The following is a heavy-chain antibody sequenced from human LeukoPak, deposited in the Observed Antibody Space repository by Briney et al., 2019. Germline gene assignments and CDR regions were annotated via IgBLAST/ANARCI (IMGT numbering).Heavy chain of an antibody. V-gene: IGHV3-23*01. J-gene: IGHJ4*02. CDR1: GFTFSSYA. CDR2: ISGSGGST. CDR3: AKRSGSRTISITNDC. Sequence: PGGSLRLSCAASGFTFSSYAMSWVRQAPGKGLEWVSAISGSGGSTYYADSVKGRFTISRDNSKNTLYLQMNSLRAEDTAVYYCAKRSGSRTISITNDCWGQGTLVTVSS. D-gene: IGHD1-26*01.